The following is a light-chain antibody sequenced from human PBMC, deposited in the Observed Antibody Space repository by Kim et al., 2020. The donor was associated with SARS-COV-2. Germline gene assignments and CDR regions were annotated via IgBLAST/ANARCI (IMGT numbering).Light chain of an antibody. CDR1: QSVSSNS. CDR2: GAS. V-gene: IGKV3-20*01. CDR3: QQYGSPPFT. J-gene: IGKJ4*01. Sequence: EIVLSQSPGTLSLSPGERATLSCRASQSVSSNSLAWYQQKPGQAPSLLIYGASSRATGIPDRFGGSGSGTDFTLTINRLEPEDFAVYLCQQYGSPPFTLGGGTKVDIK.